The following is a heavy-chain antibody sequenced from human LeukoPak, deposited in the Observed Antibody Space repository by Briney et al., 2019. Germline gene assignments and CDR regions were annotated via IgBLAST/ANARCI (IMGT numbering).Heavy chain of an antibody. V-gene: IGHV3-74*01. D-gene: IGHD3-16*01. Sequence: GGSLRLSCTDSGFTFNSYWMHWVRQAPGKGLAWVSHITTDGSGTSYADSVKGRFTISRDNAKKTLYLQMNSLRAEDTAVYYCARDLARVGSDGDFDYWGQGTLVTVSS. CDR3: ARDLARVGSDGDFDY. J-gene: IGHJ4*02. CDR2: ITTDGSGT. CDR1: GFTFNSYW.